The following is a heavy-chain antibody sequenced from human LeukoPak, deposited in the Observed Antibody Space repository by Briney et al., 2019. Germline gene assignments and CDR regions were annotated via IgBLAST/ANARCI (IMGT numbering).Heavy chain of an antibody. CDR2: ISYDRSNK. CDR3: ARERCSGGSCIGMDV. J-gene: IGHJ6*02. D-gene: IGHD2-15*01. Sequence: PGRSLRLSCAASGFTFSSYAMHWVRQAPGKGLEWVAVISYDRSNKYYADSVKGRFTISRDNSKNTLYLQMNSLRAEDTAVYYCARERCSGGSCIGMDVWGQGTTVTVSS. CDR1: GFTFSSYA. V-gene: IGHV3-30-3*01.